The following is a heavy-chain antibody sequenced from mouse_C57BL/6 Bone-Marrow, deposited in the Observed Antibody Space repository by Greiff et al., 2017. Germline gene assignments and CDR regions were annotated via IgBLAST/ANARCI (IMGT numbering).Heavy chain of an antibody. J-gene: IGHJ2*01. V-gene: IGHV1-15*01. CDR3: TRLIYNGYWCYFDY. D-gene: IGHD2-3*01. Sequence: VQLQQSGAELVRPGASVPLSCKASGSTFTDYEMHWVKQTPVHGLEWIGAIDPGAGGTAYNQKFKGKAILTADKSSSTAYMELRSLTSEDSAVYYGTRLIYNGYWCYFDYWGQGTTLTVSS. CDR1: GSTFTDYE. CDR2: IDPGAGGT.